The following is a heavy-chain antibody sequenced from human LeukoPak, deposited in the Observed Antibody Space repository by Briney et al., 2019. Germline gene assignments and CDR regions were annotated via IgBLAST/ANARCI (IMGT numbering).Heavy chain of an antibody. CDR3: ARVRGSSAAFDY. CDR1: GFIFSSYS. Sequence: GGTLRLSRAASGFIFSSYSMNWVREASGKGLEWGSAISSSSSYIYYADSVEGRLTISRNNAKNALYLQMNSLRAEDTAVYYCARVRGSSAAFDYWGQGTLVTVSS. V-gene: IGHV3-21*01. CDR2: ISSSSSYI. D-gene: IGHD1-26*01. J-gene: IGHJ4*02.